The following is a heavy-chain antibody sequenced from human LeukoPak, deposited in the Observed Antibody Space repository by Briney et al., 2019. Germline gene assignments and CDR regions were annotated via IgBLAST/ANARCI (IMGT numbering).Heavy chain of an antibody. J-gene: IGHJ4*02. Sequence: GGSLRRSCAASGFTFSSYWMHWIRQAPGKGLVWVSRIHSDGIGTSYADSVRGRFTISRDNAKNTVYLQMNSLRAEDTAVYYCARDQGSFDYWGQGTLVTVSS. CDR1: GFTFSSYW. V-gene: IGHV3-74*01. CDR2: IHSDGIGT. CDR3: ARDQGSFDY.